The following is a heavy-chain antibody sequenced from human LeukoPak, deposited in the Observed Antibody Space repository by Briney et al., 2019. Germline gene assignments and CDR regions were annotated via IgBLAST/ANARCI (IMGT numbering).Heavy chain of an antibody. J-gene: IGHJ4*02. V-gene: IGHV3-30-3*01. CDR2: ISWDGNTK. Sequence: GSLRLSCAVSGFTFKKYAIHWVRQAPGKGLEWVAFISWDGNTKYYADSVKGRFTISRVNSQNTLDLQMNSLRAEDTAVYYCARDLSERYSTDYWGQGTLVTVSS. D-gene: IGHD1-26*01. CDR3: ARDLSERYSTDY. CDR1: GFTFKKYA.